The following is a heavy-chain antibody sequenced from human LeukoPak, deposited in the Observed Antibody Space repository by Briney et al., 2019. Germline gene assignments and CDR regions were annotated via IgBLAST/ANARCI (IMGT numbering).Heavy chain of an antibody. D-gene: IGHD3-10*01. V-gene: IGHV4-39*07. J-gene: IGHJ5*02. CDR1: GGSISSSSYY. CDR3: ARDFSKLFMVRGVMRVFDP. CDR2: IYYSGST. Sequence: SETLSLTCTVSGGSISSSSYYWGWIRQPPGKGLEWIGSIYYSGSTYYNPSLKSRVTISVDTSKNQFSLKLSSVTAADTAVYYCARDFSKLFMVRGVMRVFDPWGQGTLVTVSS.